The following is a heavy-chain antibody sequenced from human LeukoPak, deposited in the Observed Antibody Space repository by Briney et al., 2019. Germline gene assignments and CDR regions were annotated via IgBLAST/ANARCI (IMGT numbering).Heavy chain of an antibody. CDR1: GGSISSSSYY. D-gene: IGHD3-10*01. Sequence: PSETLSLTCTVSGGSISSSSYYWGWIRQPPGKGLEWIGSIYYSGSTYYNPSLKSRVTISVDTSKNQFSLKLSSVTAADTAVYYCARLSGSGQKNDYWGQGTLVTVSS. V-gene: IGHV4-39*01. CDR3: ARLSGSGQKNDY. J-gene: IGHJ4*02. CDR2: IYYSGST.